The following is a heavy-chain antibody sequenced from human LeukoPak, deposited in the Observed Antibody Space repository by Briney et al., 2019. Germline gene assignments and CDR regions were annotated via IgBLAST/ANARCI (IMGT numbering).Heavy chain of an antibody. Sequence: QSGGSLRLSCAASGFTFDDYAMFWVRQAPGEGLEWVSGISWDSRNIGYAASVKGRFTVSRDNGKNSLYLQINSLRVEDTALYYCARGNRDTSGFYYYYGMDVWGQGTTVSVSS. CDR1: GFTFDDYA. CDR2: ISWDSRNI. D-gene: IGHD6-19*01. CDR3: ARGNRDTSGFYYYYGMDV. V-gene: IGHV3-9*01. J-gene: IGHJ6*02.